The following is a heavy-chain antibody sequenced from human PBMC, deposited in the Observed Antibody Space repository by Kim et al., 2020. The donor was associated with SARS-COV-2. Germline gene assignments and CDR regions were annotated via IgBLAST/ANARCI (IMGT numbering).Heavy chain of an antibody. J-gene: IGHJ4*02. CDR3: ARGNDYGDY. Sequence: GGSLRLSCAASGFTFGSYEMNWVRQAPGKGLEWVSSISSSGSTIYYADSVKGRFTISRDNAKNSLYLQMNSLRAEDTAVYYCARGNDYGDYWGQGTLVTVSS. V-gene: IGHV3-48*03. CDR2: ISSSGSTI. CDR1: GFTFGSYE.